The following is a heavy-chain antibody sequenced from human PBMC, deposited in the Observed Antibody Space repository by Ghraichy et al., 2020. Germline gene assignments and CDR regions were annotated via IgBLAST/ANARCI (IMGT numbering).Heavy chain of an antibody. CDR2: MYYSGTT. Sequence: SETLSLTCTVSGDSISRAYYYWAWIRQLPGKGLEWIGYMYYSGTTYYNPSLKSRPTISGDTSKNQFSLHLNSVTAADTAVYYCARAGGRSVAPWDAFDIWGQGAMFTVSS. J-gene: IGHJ3*02. CDR3: ARAGGRSVAPWDAFDI. V-gene: IGHV4-31*03. D-gene: IGHD3-16*01. CDR1: GDSISRAYYY.